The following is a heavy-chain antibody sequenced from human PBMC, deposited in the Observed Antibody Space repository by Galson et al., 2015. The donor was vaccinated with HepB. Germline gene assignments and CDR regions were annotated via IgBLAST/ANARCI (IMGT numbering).Heavy chain of an antibody. J-gene: IGHJ3*02. CDR2: IYYSGST. D-gene: IGHD2-15*01. V-gene: IGHV4-61*01. CDR1: GGSVSSGSYY. CDR3: ARDFLAYCSGGSCYSGAFDI. Sequence: ETLSLTCTVSGGSVSSGSYYWSWIRQPPGKGLEWIGYIYYSGSTNYNPSLKSRVTISVDTSKNQFSLKLSSVTAADTAVYYCARDFLAYCSGGSCYSGAFDIWGQGTMVTVSS.